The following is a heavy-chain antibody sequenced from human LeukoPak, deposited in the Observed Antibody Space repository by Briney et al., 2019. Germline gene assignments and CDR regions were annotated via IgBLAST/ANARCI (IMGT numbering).Heavy chain of an antibody. CDR3: AKTRYYDIGTGYYSGIDS. J-gene: IGHJ4*02. V-gene: IGHV3-23*01. Sequence: GGSLRLSCAGSGFTLSSFAMNWVRQAPGKGLEWVSAISGSARRTYYADSVKGRFTISRDNSKNTLYLQMNSLRADDTAIYYCAKTRYYDIGTGYYSGIDSWGQGTLVTVSS. CDR2: ISGSARRT. CDR1: GFTLSSFA. D-gene: IGHD3-9*01.